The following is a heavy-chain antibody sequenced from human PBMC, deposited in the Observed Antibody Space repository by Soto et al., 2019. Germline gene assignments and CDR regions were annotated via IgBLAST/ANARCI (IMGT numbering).Heavy chain of an antibody. CDR2: MNPNSGNG. CDR3: ARMATSGTLNWFDP. CDR1: GYALTNND. J-gene: IGHJ5*02. Sequence: GXSVKVGGRASGYALTNNDSRWVRQSTGQGLEWMGWMNPNSGNGVYAQKFQCRVTMTRDTSTSTAYMELSSLASDDTAIYYCARMATSGTLNWFDPWGQGTMVTVTS. V-gene: IGHV1-8*01.